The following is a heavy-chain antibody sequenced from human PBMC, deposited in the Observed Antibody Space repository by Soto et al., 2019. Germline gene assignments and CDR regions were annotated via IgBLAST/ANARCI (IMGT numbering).Heavy chain of an antibody. CDR2: VYYSGGA. J-gene: IGHJ4*02. D-gene: IGHD1-1*01. V-gene: IGHV4-39*01. CDR3: LRALEDANRHTDFDS. Sequence: PXASLSLSCDVCGGCIDNRHVFGGWIRQPPGKGLEFIGSVYYSGGAYYNPSLKSRVTVSVDTSKNQLSLRVNSVAAADTAVYYCLRALEDANRHTDFDSCGQGILVTVSS. CDR1: GGCIDNRHVF.